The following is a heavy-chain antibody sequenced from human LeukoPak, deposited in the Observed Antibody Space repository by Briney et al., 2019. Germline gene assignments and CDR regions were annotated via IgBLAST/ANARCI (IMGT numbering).Heavy chain of an antibody. Sequence: SVKVSCKASGFTFTSSAVQWVRQARGQRLEWIGWIVVGSGNTNYAQKFQGRVTITADESTSTAYMELSSLRSEDTAVYYCASSGYSYGLVGYYYGMDVWGQGTTVTVSS. CDR3: ASSGYSYGLVGYYYGMDV. V-gene: IGHV1-58*01. D-gene: IGHD5-18*01. CDR1: GFTFTSSA. CDR2: IVVGSGNT. J-gene: IGHJ6*02.